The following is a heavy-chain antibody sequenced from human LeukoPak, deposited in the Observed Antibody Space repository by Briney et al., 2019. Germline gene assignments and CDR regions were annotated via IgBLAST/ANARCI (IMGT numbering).Heavy chain of an antibody. Sequence: GGSLRLSCSASGFTFSSYAMHWVRQAPGKGLEWVANIKQDGSEKYYVDSVKGRFTISRDNAKNSLYLQMNSLRAEDTAVYYCARVLTNRHFDLWGRGTLVTVS. D-gene: IGHD2-8*01. CDR2: IKQDGSEK. V-gene: IGHV3-7*04. CDR3: ARVLTNRHFDL. CDR1: GFTFSSYA. J-gene: IGHJ2*01.